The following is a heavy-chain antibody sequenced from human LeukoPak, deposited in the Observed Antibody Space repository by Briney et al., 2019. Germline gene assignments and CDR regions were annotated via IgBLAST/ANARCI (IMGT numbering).Heavy chain of an antibody. D-gene: IGHD6-13*01. CDR1: GGSISSSSYY. J-gene: IGHJ4*02. Sequence: SETLSLTCTVSGGSISSSSYYWGWSRQPPGKGLEWIGSIYYSGSTYYNPSLKSRVTISVDTSKNQFSLKLSSVTAADTAVYYCAAHSSSWSTSPAYWGQGTLVTVSS. V-gene: IGHV4-39*01. CDR2: IYYSGST. CDR3: AAHSSSWSTSPAY.